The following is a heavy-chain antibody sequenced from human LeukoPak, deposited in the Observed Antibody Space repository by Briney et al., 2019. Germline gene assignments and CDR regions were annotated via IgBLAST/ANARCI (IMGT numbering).Heavy chain of an antibody. CDR2: IYWNDDK. CDR1: GFSLSTSGVG. J-gene: IGHJ5*02. Sequence: SGPTLVKPTQTLTLTCTFSGFSLSTSGVGVGWIRQPPGKALEWLALIYWNDDKRYSPSLKSRLTITKDTSKNQVVLTMTNMDPVDTATYYCAYFPVVPITGTPNRFDPWGQGTLVTVSS. CDR3: AYFPVVPITGTPNRFDP. D-gene: IGHD1-7*01. V-gene: IGHV2-5*01.